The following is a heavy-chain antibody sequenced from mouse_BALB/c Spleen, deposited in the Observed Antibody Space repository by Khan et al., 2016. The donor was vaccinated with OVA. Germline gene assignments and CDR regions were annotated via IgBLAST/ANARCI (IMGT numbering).Heavy chain of an antibody. CDR2: INPHIGET. D-gene: IGHD1-1*01. Sequence: ELQLQQSGPELVKPGASVKISCKASGYSFTGYFMNWVMQSHGKSLEWIGRINPHIGETFYNQKFRDKATLTVDESSSTAHMELRSLASEDSAVYYCARTYGSDFDYWGQGTTLTVSS. V-gene: IGHV1-20*02. CDR1: GYSFTGYF. J-gene: IGHJ2*01. CDR3: ARTYGSDFDY.